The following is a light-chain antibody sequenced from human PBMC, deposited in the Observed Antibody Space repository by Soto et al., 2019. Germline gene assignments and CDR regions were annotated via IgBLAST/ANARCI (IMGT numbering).Light chain of an antibody. CDR3: QQRSNWPAT. V-gene: IGKV3-11*01. Sequence: EIVLTQSPATLSLSPGERATLSCRASRSVRSYLAWYQQKPGQAPRLLIYDASNRAAGIPARFSGSGSETDFTLTISNLEPEDFAVYYCQQRSNWPATFGQGTKLEIK. CDR2: DAS. CDR1: RSVRSY. J-gene: IGKJ2*01.